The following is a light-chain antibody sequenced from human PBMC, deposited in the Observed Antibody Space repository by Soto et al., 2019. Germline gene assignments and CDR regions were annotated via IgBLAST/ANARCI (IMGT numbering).Light chain of an antibody. CDR3: QSYDSTLSARYV. V-gene: IGLV1-40*01. CDR2: GNS. CDR1: SSNIGAGYD. Sequence: QSVLSPPPSGSRAPGQRVTISCTGRSSNIGAGYDVLWYQQRPGNAPKLLIFGNSNRPSGVPDRFSGSKSGTSASLAITGLQAEDEDDYFCQSYDSTLSARYVFGTGTKVTVL. J-gene: IGLJ1*01.